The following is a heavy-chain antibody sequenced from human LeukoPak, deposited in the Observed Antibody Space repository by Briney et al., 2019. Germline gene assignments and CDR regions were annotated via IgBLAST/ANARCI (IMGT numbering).Heavy chain of an antibody. CDR1: GFTFSSYV. CDR3: ARTSMVRGAHFDY. J-gene: IGHJ4*02. V-gene: IGHV3-30*04. Sequence: GGSLRLSCAASGFTFSSYVMHWVRQAPGKGLEWVAIISYDGSNEYYADSVKGRFTISRDNSKNTLYLQMNSLRAEDTAVYYCARTSMVRGAHFDYWGQGTLVTVSS. D-gene: IGHD3-10*01. CDR2: ISYDGSNE.